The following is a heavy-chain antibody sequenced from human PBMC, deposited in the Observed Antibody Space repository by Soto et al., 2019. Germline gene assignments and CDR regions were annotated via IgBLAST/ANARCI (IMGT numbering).Heavy chain of an antibody. CDR2: ITSDTNTI. Sequence: ELQLVESGGGLVQPGGSLRLPCVASGFPFSIFSMNWVRQAPGMGLEWSSYITSDTNTIKYADSVKGRFTISSDNAKNLVYLQMNSLRDVETAVYFCSRSVEGHFDYWGQGTVVTVSS. CDR3: SRSVEGHFDY. CDR1: GFPFSIFS. J-gene: IGHJ4*02. V-gene: IGHV3-48*02. D-gene: IGHD6-19*01.